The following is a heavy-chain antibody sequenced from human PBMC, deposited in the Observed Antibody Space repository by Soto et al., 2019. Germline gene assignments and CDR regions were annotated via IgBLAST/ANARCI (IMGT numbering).Heavy chain of an antibody. CDR2: NYYSGIT. CDR3: ARGSSIAGLYYGMDV. D-gene: IGHD6-6*01. V-gene: IGHV4-31*03. CDR1: GGSISSGGYY. Sequence: QVQLQESGPGLVKPSQTLSLTCTVSGGSISSGGYYWTWIRQHPGKGLEWIGYNYYSGITYYNPSLKSRVTISLDTSKHPFCLKLSSVTAADTAVYYCARGSSIAGLYYGMDVWGQGTTVTVS. J-gene: IGHJ6*02.